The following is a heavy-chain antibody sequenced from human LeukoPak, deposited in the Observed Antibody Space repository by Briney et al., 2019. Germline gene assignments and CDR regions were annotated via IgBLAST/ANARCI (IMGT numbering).Heavy chain of an antibody. CDR1: GFTFSRYD. J-gene: IGHJ4*02. D-gene: IGHD6-19*01. Sequence: GGSLRLSCVASGFTFSRYDMHWVRQAPGKGLEWVAVIANDGSNEIYADSVKGRFTISRDNAKNSLYLQMNSLRAEDTAVYYCARLYSSGWYDYWGQGTLVTVSS. CDR3: ARLYSSGWYDY. CDR2: IANDGSNE. V-gene: IGHV3-30-3*01.